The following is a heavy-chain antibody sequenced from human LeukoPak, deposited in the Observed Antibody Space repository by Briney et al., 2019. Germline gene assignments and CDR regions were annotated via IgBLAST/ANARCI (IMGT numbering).Heavy chain of an antibody. Sequence: GGSLRLPCAASGFTFDDYAMHWVRQAPGKGLEWVSGVSWNSGTIGYADSVKGRFTISRDNAKNSLYLQMNSLRPEDTAFYYCAREGYYDTSGYPDYWGQGTLVTVSS. V-gene: IGHV3-9*01. CDR1: GFTFDDYA. CDR2: VSWNSGTI. D-gene: IGHD3-22*01. J-gene: IGHJ4*02. CDR3: AREGYYDTSGYPDY.